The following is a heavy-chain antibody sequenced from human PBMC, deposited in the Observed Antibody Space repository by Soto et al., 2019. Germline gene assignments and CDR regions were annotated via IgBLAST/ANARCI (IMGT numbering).Heavy chain of an antibody. CDR2: IKRDGTVT. V-gene: IGHV3-7*04. D-gene: IGHD2-21*01. Sequence: EVQLVESGGGLVQPGESLRLSCAASGFTFSAFWMTWLRQAPGKGLEWVANIKRDGTVTHYGDSVEGRCTLSRDNAQNALFLQLNSLRPEDTAMYSCARDLSPPGEFFYDACDVWGPGTVVTVSS. CDR3: ARDLSPPGEFFYDACDV. J-gene: IGHJ3*01. CDR1: GFTFSAFW.